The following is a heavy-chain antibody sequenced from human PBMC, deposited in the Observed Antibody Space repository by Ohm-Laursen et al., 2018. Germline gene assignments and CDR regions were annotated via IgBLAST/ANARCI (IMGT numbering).Heavy chain of an antibody. V-gene: IGHV3-48*04. CDR1: GFTFSSYA. Sequence: SLRLSCAASGFTFSSYAMSWVRQAPGEGLEWVAYISSSSGTIYYADSVKGRFTISRDNAKNSLYLQMNSLRAEDTAVYYCARGAPYYYENSGYSYVGYTDYWGQGTLVTVSS. CDR3: ARGAPYYYENSGYSYVGYTDY. J-gene: IGHJ4*02. D-gene: IGHD3-22*01. CDR2: ISSSSGTI.